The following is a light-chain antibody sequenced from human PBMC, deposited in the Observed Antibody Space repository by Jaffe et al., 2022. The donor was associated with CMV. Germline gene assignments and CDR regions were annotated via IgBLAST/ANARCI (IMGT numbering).Light chain of an antibody. V-gene: IGLV2-23*02. CDR2: EVS. J-gene: IGLJ1*01. Sequence: QSALTQPASVSGSLGQSITISCTGGRNDIGTYNLVSWYQQHPGKAPKLIIHEVSKRPPGVSDRFSGSKSDNTASLTISGVQAGDEADYYCCSYAGSRTFFGTGTKVTVL. CDR1: RNDIGTYNL. CDR3: CSYAGSRTF.